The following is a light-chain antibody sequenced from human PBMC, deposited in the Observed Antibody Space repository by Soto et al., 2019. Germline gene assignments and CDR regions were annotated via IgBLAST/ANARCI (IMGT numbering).Light chain of an antibody. CDR2: DVS. J-gene: IGKJ4*01. V-gene: IGKV1-33*01. CDR1: QDITNY. Sequence: DIQMTQSPASLSASVGDRVTITCQASQDITNYLNWYQQKPGKAPKLLIYDVSKLEAGVPSRFSGSGSGTDFTLTISSLQPEDIATSYCQQYDNRPLTFGGGTKV. CDR3: QQYDNRPLT.